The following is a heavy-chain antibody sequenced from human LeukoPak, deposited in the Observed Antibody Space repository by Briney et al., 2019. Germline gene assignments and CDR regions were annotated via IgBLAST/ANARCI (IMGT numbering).Heavy chain of an antibody. Sequence: SETLSLTCTVSGGSISSYYWSWIRQPAGKGLEWIGRIYTSGSTNYNPSLKSRVTMSVDTSKNRFSLKLSSVTAADTAVYYCARDSSPYYDSSGYSPPGSAFDIWGQGTMVAVSS. D-gene: IGHD3-22*01. CDR3: ARDSSPYYDSSGYSPPGSAFDI. CDR2: IYTSGST. CDR1: GGSISSYY. J-gene: IGHJ3*02. V-gene: IGHV4-4*07.